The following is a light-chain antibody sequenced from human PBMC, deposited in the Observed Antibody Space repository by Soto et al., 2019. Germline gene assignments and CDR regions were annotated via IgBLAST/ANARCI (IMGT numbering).Light chain of an antibody. CDR1: QSIDSW. CDR2: KAS. CDR3: QQYNTYSRI. Sequence: DIQMTQSPSTLSASGGDRVTITCRASQSIDSWLAWYQQKPGKAPKLLIYKASTLKSGVPSRFTGSGSGTEFTLSINSLQPDDFATYYGQQYNTYSRIFGQGTRVEVK. V-gene: IGKV1-5*03. J-gene: IGKJ1*01.